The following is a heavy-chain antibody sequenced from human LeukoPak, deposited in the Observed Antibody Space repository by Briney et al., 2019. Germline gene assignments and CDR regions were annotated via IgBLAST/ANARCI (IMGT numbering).Heavy chain of an antibody. CDR2: IYYSGST. V-gene: IGHV4-39*07. Sequence: PSETLSLTCTVSGGSISSSSYYWGWIRQPPGKGLEWIGSIYYSGSTYYNPSLKSRVTISVDTSKNQFSLKLSSVTAADTAVYYCATEVRGTDYWGQGTLVTVSS. CDR1: GGSISSSSYY. CDR3: ATEVRGTDY. J-gene: IGHJ4*02.